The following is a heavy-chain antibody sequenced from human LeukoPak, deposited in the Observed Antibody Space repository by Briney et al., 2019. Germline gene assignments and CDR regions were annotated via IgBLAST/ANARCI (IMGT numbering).Heavy chain of an antibody. J-gene: IGHJ4*02. CDR2: ISSSSSYI. CDR3: AGYCSGGSCPDY. D-gene: IGHD2-15*01. V-gene: IGHV3-21*01. CDR1: GFTFSSYS. Sequence: GGSLGLSCAASGFTFSSYSMNWVRQAPGKGLEWVSSISSSSSYIYYADSVKGRFTISRDNAKNSLYLQMNSLRAEDTAVYYCAGYCSGGSCPDYWGQGTLVTVSS.